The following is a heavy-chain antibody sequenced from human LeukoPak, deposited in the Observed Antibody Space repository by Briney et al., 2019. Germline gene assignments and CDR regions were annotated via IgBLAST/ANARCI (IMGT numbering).Heavy chain of an antibody. Sequence: GGSLRLSCAASGFTFSSYSMNWVRQAPGKGLEWVSYISSSSSTIYYADSVKGRFTISRDNAKNSLYLQMNSLRAEDTAVYYCAREGGEESSSWFKGPSVHFDYWGQGTLVTVSS. CDR3: AREGGEESSSWFKGPSVHFDY. CDR2: ISSSSSTI. V-gene: IGHV3-48*01. D-gene: IGHD6-13*01. J-gene: IGHJ4*02. CDR1: GFTFSSYS.